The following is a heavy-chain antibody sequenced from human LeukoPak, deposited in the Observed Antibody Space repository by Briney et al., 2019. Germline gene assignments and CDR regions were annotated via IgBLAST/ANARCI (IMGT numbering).Heavy chain of an antibody. J-gene: IGHJ4*02. D-gene: IGHD3-22*01. CDR3: ARELSSGVDY. Sequence: PGGSLRLSCAVSGFTFSNYWMTWVRQAPGKGLEWVANIKQDGTEKYYVDSVKGRFIISRDNTKNSVYLQMNSLRAEDTAVYYCARELSSGVDYWGQGTLVTVSS. V-gene: IGHV3-7*05. CDR2: IKQDGTEK. CDR1: GFTFSNYW.